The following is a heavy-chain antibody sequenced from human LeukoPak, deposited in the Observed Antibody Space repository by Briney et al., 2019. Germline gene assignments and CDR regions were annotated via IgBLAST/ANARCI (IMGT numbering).Heavy chain of an antibody. Sequence: GGSLSLSCAASGFPFSNYAMSWVRQAPGKGLEWLSAISGIGGSTYYADSVTGRFTISRDNSNNTLDLQMNSLRADDTAVYYCTKAARIAGPSYYYYGMDVWGKGTTVTVST. CDR1: GFPFSNYA. CDR2: ISGIGGST. D-gene: IGHD6-13*01. J-gene: IGHJ6*04. V-gene: IGHV3-23*01. CDR3: TKAARIAGPSYYYYGMDV.